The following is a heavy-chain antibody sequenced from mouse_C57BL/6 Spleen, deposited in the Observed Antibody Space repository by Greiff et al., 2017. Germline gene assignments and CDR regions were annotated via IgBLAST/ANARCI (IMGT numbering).Heavy chain of an antibody. V-gene: IGHV1-69*01. CDR1: GYTFTSYW. J-gene: IGHJ3*01. CDR3: ARTGTRGFAY. D-gene: IGHD4-1*01. Sequence: QVQLQQPGAELVMPGASVKLSCNASGYTFTSYWMHWVKQRPGQGLEWIGEIDPSDSYTNYNQKFKGKSTLTVDKSSSTAYMQLSSLTSEDSAVYYCARTGTRGFAYWGQGTLVTVSA. CDR2: IDPSDSYT.